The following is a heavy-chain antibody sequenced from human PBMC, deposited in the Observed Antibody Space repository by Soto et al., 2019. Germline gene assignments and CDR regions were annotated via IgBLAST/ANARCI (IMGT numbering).Heavy chain of an antibody. CDR3: ARGTVTGSEYNYYSYGMDV. CDR1: GGTFSSYA. D-gene: IGHD1-1*01. CDR2: IIPIFGTT. V-gene: IGHV1-69*12. J-gene: IGHJ6*02. Sequence: QVQLVQSGAEVKKPGSSVKVSCKASGGTFSSYAIDWVRQAPGQGLEWMGGIIPIFGTTNYAQKLQGRVKLTADESTRTAYMELSTLRSEDTAVYYCARGTVTGSEYNYYSYGMDVWGQGTTVTVSS.